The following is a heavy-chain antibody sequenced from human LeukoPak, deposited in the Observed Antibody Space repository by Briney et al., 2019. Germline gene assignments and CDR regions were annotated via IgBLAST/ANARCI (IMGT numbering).Heavy chain of an antibody. Sequence: ASVKVSCKASVYTFTSYDIKWVRQAAGQGLEWMGWMNPSSCNTGYAQKFQGRVTMTRNTSISTAYMELSSLRSEDTAVYYCARGNGNYDFWSGNYYYYYMDVWGKGTTVTVSS. CDR3: ARGNGNYDFWSGNYYYYYMDV. CDR1: VYTFTSYD. D-gene: IGHD3-3*01. V-gene: IGHV1-8*01. CDR2: MNPSSCNT. J-gene: IGHJ6*03.